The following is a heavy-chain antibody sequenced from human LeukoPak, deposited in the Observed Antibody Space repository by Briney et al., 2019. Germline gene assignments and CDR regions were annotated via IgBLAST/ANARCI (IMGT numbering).Heavy chain of an antibody. V-gene: IGHV3-11*04. CDR1: GFTFSEHY. Sequence: GGSLRLSCAASGFTFSEHYMSWIRQAPGKGLEWVAYISSSGSTIYYADSVKGRFTISRDNSKNSLYLQMNRLRAEDTAVYYCARDVKTRYCSSTSCYVPFDYWGQGTLVTVSS. J-gene: IGHJ4*02. CDR3: ARDVKTRYCSSTSCYVPFDY. D-gene: IGHD2-2*01. CDR2: ISSSGSTI.